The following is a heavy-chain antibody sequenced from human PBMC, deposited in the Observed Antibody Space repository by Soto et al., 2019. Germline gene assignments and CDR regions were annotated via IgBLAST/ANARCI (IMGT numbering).Heavy chain of an antibody. D-gene: IGHD3-10*01. CDR1: GFTFSSYW. CDR3: AREGYYYGSGSYYPSYYFDY. CDR2: INSDGSST. V-gene: IGHV3-74*01. Sequence: EVQLVESGGGLVQPGGSLRLSCAASGFTFSSYWMHWVRQAPGKGLVWVSRINSDGSSTSYADSVKGRFTISRDNAKNTLYLQMNSLRAEDTAVYYCAREGYYYGSGSYYPSYYFDYWGQGTLVTVSS. J-gene: IGHJ4*02.